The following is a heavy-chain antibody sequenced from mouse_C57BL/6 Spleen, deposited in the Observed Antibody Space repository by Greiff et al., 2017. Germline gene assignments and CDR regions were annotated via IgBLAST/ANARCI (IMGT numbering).Heavy chain of an antibody. Sequence: EVQLVESGPGLVKPSQSLSLTCSVTGYFITSGYYWNWIRQFPGNKLEWMGYISYDGSNNYNPSLKNRISITRDTYKNQFFLKLNSVTTEDTATYYCARGDVGGFDYWGQGTTRTVSS. V-gene: IGHV3-6*01. CDR2: ISYDGSN. CDR1: GYFITSGYY. J-gene: IGHJ2*01. CDR3: ARGDVGGFDY. D-gene: IGHD3-3*01.